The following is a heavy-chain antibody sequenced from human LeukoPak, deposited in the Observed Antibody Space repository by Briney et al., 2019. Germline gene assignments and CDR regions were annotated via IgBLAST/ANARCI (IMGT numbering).Heavy chain of an antibody. J-gene: IGHJ4*02. V-gene: IGHV3-30*18. D-gene: IGHD3-3*01. Sequence: PGGSLRLSCTASKFTFSHYGMQWVRQAPGKGLEWVAVISFDGSIKVYADSVKGRFTLSRDNSINTVDLQMNSLRAEDTAVYYCVKEYHSRGFGAYFDYWGQGTLVTVSS. CDR3: VKEYHSRGFGAYFDY. CDR1: KFTFSHYG. CDR2: ISFDGSIK.